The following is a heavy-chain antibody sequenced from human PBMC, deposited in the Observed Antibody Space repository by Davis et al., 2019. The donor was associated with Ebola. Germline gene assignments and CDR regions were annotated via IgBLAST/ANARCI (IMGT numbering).Heavy chain of an antibody. Sequence: SETLSLTCTVSGGSISSSSYYWGWIRQPPGKGLEWIGSMYHNGDTFHNPSLKSRVTISGDRSNNQFSRKLASVTAADTAVYYCATPTYCGGDCYITSAFDLWGQGTMVTVSS. CDR3: ATPTYCGGDCYITSAFDL. CDR1: GGSISSSSYY. D-gene: IGHD2-21*02. CDR2: MYHNGDT. J-gene: IGHJ3*01. V-gene: IGHV4-39*01.